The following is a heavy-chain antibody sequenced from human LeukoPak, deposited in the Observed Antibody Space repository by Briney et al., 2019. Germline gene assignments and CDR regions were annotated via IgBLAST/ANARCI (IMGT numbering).Heavy chain of an antibody. CDR3: ARVVTIFGVVKRYYYYMDV. CDR1: GYTFTSYG. V-gene: IGHV1-18*01. J-gene: IGHJ6*03. D-gene: IGHD3-3*01. CDR2: ISAYNGNT. Sequence: GASVKVPCKASGYTFTSYGIGWVRQAPGQGLEWMGWISAYNGNTNYAQKLQGRVTMTTDTSTSTAYMELRSLRSDDTAVYYCARVVTIFGVVKRYYYYMDVWGKGTTVTVSS.